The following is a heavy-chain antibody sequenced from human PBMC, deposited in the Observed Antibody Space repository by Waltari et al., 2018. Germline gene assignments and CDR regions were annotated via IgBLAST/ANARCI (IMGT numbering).Heavy chain of an antibody. CDR3: AKGGGRSGYYYDSSGYSAFDI. Sequence: EVQLLESGGGLVQPGGSLRLSCAASGLPFSSYALSWVRQAPGKGLEWVSAISGGGGSTYYADSVKGRFTISRDNSKNTLYLQMNSLRAEDTAVYYCAKGGGRSGYYYDSSGYSAFDIWGQGTMVTVSS. V-gene: IGHV3-23*01. CDR2: ISGGGGST. D-gene: IGHD3-22*01. J-gene: IGHJ3*02. CDR1: GLPFSSYA.